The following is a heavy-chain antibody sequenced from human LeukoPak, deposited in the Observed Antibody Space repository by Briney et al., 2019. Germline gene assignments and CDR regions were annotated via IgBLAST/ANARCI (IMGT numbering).Heavy chain of an antibody. CDR2: IKQDGSEK. Sequence: GGSLRLSCAASGFTFSDYYMSWIRQAPGKGLEWVANIKQDGSEKHYVDSVKGRFTISRDNAKNSLYLQMNSLRAEDTAVYYCARDSAGRYYYYMDVWGKGTTVTVSS. CDR1: GFTFSDYY. J-gene: IGHJ6*03. D-gene: IGHD2-15*01. CDR3: ARDSAGRYYYYMDV. V-gene: IGHV3-7*01.